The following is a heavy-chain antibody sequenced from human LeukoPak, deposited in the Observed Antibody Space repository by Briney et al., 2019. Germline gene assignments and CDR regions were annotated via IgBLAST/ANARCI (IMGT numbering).Heavy chain of an antibody. Sequence: SVKVSCKASGGTFSNYTISWVRQAPGQGLEWMGGIIPIFGTANYAQKFQGRVTITADESTSTAYMELSSLRSEDTAVYYCAGGGRDGYNLYYFDYWGQGTLVTVSS. CDR3: AGGGRDGYNLYYFDY. CDR1: GGTFSNYT. J-gene: IGHJ4*02. D-gene: IGHD5-24*01. CDR2: IIPIFGTA. V-gene: IGHV1-69*13.